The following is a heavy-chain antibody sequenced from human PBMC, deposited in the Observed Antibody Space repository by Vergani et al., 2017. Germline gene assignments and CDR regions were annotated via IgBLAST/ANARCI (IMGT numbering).Heavy chain of an antibody. CDR2: FDPEDGET. J-gene: IGHJ6*03. D-gene: IGHD6-19*01. Sequence: QVQLVQSGAEVKKPGASVKVSCKVSGYTLTELSMHWVRQAPGKGLEWMGGFDPEDGETIYAQKFQGRVTMTEDTSTDTAYMELSSLRSEDTAVYYCARAVAGREKKYYYYYMDVWGKGTTVTVSS. CDR3: ARAVAGREKKYYYYYMDV. CDR1: GYTLTELS. V-gene: IGHV1-24*01.